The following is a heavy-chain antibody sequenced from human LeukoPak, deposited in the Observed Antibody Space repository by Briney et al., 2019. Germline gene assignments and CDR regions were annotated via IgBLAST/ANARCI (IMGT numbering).Heavy chain of an antibody. D-gene: IGHD3-22*01. CDR1: GISVSSNH. J-gene: IGHJ4*02. V-gene: IGHV3-66*01. CDR3: ARETASKYYYDTGGYSDY. CDR2: ISTDDET. Sequence: GGSLRLSCVAAGISVSSNHITWVRQAPGKGLEWISLISTDDETHYADSVKGRFTVSRDTSKNTVYLQMNSLRAEDTAAYYCARETASKYYYDTGGYSDYWGQGTLVTVSS.